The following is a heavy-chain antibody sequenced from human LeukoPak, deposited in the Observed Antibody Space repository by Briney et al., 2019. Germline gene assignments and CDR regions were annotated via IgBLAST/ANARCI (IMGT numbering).Heavy chain of an antibody. CDR3: ARGVVGARFDP. J-gene: IGHJ5*02. D-gene: IGHD1-26*01. CDR2: ISSSSSYI. Sequence: GGSLRLSCAASGFTFSSYSMNWVRQAPGKGLEWVSSISSSSSYIYYADSVKGRFTISRDNAKNSLYLQMNSLRAEDTAVYYCARGVVGARFDPWGQGTLVTVSS. CDR1: GFTFSSYS. V-gene: IGHV3-21*01.